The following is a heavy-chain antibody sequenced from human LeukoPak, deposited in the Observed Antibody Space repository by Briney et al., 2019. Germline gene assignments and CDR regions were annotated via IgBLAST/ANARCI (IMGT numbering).Heavy chain of an antibody. J-gene: IGHJ4*02. V-gene: IGHV4-59*01. D-gene: IGHD2/OR15-2a*01. Sequence: SETLTLTYTVYGGSFSTEYWSWIRQTPGEGLEWVGYISNGGNTNYNPSLKSRVTISIDTSKNQFSLNLNSVTAADTAIYYCAAVSTRGSPGYHYFFDSWGQGTLVTVSS. CDR1: GGSFSTEY. CDR3: AAVSTRGSPGYHYFFDS. CDR2: ISNGGNT.